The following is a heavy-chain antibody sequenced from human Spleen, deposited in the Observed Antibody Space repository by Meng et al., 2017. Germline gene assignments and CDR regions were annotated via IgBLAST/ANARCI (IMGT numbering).Heavy chain of an antibody. V-gene: IGHV4-4*02. CDR1: GGSISSSNW. CDR3: ARDSPPYYYGSGSQSGQPFDY. CDR2: IYHSGST. D-gene: IGHD3-10*01. J-gene: IGHJ4*02. Sequence: GSLRLSCAVSGGSISSSNWWSWVRQPPGKGLEWIGEIYHSGSTNYNPSLKSRVTISVDKSKNQFSLKLSSVTAADTAVYYCARDSPPYYYGSGSQSGQPFDYWGQGTLVTVSS.